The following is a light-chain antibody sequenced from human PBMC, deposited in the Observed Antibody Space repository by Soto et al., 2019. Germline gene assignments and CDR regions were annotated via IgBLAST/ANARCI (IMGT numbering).Light chain of an antibody. J-gene: IGKJ2*01. CDR3: QQYYRPPFT. Sequence: DIVMTQSPDSLAVSLGERATINCKSSQNVLYRANNYNYLAWYQQKPGQPPKLVIYWASTREIGVPDRFSGSGSGTDFTLTISSLQAEDVAVYYCQQYYRPPFTFGQGTKLEIK. V-gene: IGKV4-1*01. CDR1: QNVLYRANNYNY. CDR2: WAS.